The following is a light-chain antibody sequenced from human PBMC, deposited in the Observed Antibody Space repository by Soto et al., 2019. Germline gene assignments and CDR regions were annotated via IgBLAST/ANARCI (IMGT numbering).Light chain of an antibody. CDR1: QSISSW. Sequence: DIQMTQSRSTLSASVGDRVSITCRASQSISSWMAWYQQKPGKAPKVLIYKTSSLESGVPSRFSGSGSGTEFTLTISSLQPDDFATYYCQQYNSFKWTFGQGTKVDIK. V-gene: IGKV1-5*03. CDR3: QQYNSFKWT. CDR2: KTS. J-gene: IGKJ1*01.